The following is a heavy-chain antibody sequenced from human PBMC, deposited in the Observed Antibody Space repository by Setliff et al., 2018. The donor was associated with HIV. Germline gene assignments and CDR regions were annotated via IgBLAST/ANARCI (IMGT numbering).Heavy chain of an antibody. CDR1: GGSISTSGPGYY. CDR3: ARSQPDTIFGVVTFDC. CDR2: VYYSGTT. D-gene: IGHD3-3*01. V-gene: IGHV4-39*01. Sequence: SETLSLTCTVSGGSISTSGPGYYWGWVRQPPGGGLEWIGSVYYSGTTYYNPSLKSRVTISVDTSKNQLSLRLTSMAAADTAMYYCARSQPDTIFGVVTFDCWGQGKMVTVSS. J-gene: IGHJ4*02.